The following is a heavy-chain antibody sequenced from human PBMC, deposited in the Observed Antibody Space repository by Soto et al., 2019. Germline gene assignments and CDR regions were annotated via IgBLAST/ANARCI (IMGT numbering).Heavy chain of an antibody. CDR2: TYYRYKWYN. CDR3: ARGRSSGWHYFDY. Sequence: SQTLSLTCAISGDSVSSNSAAWNWIRRSPSRGLEWLGRTYYRYKWYNEYAVSVKSRISINPDTSKNQFSLQLNSVSPEDTAVYYCARGRSSGWHYFDYWGQGTLVTVSS. J-gene: IGHJ4*02. CDR1: GDSVSSNSAA. D-gene: IGHD6-19*01. V-gene: IGHV6-1*01.